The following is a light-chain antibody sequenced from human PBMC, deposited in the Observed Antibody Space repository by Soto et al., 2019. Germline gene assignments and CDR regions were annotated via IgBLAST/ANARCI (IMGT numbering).Light chain of an antibody. CDR2: GAS. Sequence: ESMLTQSPGTLSLSPGERATLSCRASQSVSTRYLAWYQQKPGQAPRLLIYGASIRATGIPDRFSGSGSGTDFNLTISRLEPKEFEVYYCHQFGSSPPSFNFGQRTKLEI. V-gene: IGKV3-20*01. J-gene: IGKJ2*01. CDR1: QSVSTRY. CDR3: HQFGSSPPSFN.